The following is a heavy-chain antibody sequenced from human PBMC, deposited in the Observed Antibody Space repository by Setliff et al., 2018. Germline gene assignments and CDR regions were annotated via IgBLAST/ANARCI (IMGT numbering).Heavy chain of an antibody. CDR1: GYNFKTYA. V-gene: IGHV1-18*01. CDR2: ISLYDGHT. Sequence: ASVKVSCKASGYNFKTYAISWVRQAPGQGLEWMGFISLYDGHTNYAQNFQGRLTVTTDASTSTAYMELSSLRFDATAVYYCARGNPAERYEYWGQGTLVTVSS. CDR3: ARGNPAERYEY. J-gene: IGHJ1*01. D-gene: IGHD5-12*01.